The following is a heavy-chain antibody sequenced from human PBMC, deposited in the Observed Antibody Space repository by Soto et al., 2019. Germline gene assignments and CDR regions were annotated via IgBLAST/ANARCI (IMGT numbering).Heavy chain of an antibody. CDR1: GFTFSSYA. CDR3: ARDLTIFGVVTVPYYYYYGMDV. D-gene: IGHD3-3*01. Sequence: HPGGSLRLSCAASGFTFSSYAMHWVRQAPGKGLEWVTVILYDGSNKYYADSVKGRFIISRDNSKNTLYLQMNSLRAEDTAVYYCARDLTIFGVVTVPYYYYYGMDVWGQGTTVTVSS. CDR2: ILYDGSNK. V-gene: IGHV3-30-3*01. J-gene: IGHJ6*02.